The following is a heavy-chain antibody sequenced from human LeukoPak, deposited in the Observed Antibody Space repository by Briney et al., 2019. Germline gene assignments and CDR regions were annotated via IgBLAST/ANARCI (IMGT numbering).Heavy chain of an antibody. V-gene: IGHV1-18*01. D-gene: IGHD2-2*01. Sequence: SVKVSCKASGYTFTSYGISWVRQAPGQGLEWMGWISAYNGNTNYAQKLQGRVTMTTDTSTSTAYMELRSLRSDDTAVYYCAREHCSSTSCQAGMDVWGQGATVTVSS. J-gene: IGHJ6*02. CDR2: ISAYNGNT. CDR1: GYTFTSYG. CDR3: AREHCSSTSCQAGMDV.